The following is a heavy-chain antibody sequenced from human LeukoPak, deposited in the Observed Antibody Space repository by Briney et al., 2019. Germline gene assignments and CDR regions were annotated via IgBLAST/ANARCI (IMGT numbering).Heavy chain of an antibody. Sequence: GESLKISCKGSGYIFTSCSIGWVRQMPGKGLEWMGIIYPSDSDTRYSPSFQGQVTISADKSISTAYLQWSSLKASDTAMYYCARLVNGYNPFEYWGQGTLVTVSS. V-gene: IGHV5-51*01. CDR2: IYPSDSDT. CDR1: GYIFTSCS. CDR3: ARLVNGYNPFEY. J-gene: IGHJ4*02. D-gene: IGHD5-24*01.